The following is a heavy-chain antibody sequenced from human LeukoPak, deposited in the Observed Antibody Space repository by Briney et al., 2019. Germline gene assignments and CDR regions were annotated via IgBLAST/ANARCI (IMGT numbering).Heavy chain of an antibody. J-gene: IGHJ4*02. V-gene: IGHV1-18*01. Sequence: GASVKVSCKASGYTFTSYGISWVRQAPGQGLEWMGWISAYNGNTNYAQKLQGRVTMTTDTSTSTAYMELRSLRSDDTAVYYCARDTDDSHNMGIAAAGYFDYWGQGTLVTVPS. CDR2: ISAYNGNT. D-gene: IGHD6-13*01. CDR1: GYTFTSYG. CDR3: ARDTDDSHNMGIAAAGYFDY.